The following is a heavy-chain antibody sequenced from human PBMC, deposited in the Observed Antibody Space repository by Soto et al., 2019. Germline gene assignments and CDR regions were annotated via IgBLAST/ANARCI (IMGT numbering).Heavy chain of an antibody. CDR2: INPDSGGT. J-gene: IGHJ6*02. V-gene: IGHV1-2*02. D-gene: IGHD1-7*01. CDR1: GYTFTGYY. CDR3: ARGPTGTTAEVSYYGMDV. Sequence: ASVKVSCKASGYTFTGYYMHWVRQAPGQGLEWMGWINPDSGGTNYAQKFQGRVTMTRDTSISTAYMELSSLRSEDTAVYYCARGPTGTTAEVSYYGMDVWGHGTTATVSS.